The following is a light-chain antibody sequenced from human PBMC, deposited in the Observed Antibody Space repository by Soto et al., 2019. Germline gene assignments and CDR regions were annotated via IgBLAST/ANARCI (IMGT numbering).Light chain of an antibody. CDR1: QSVSSN. CDR3: QQFSSYPLT. J-gene: IGKJ4*01. Sequence: EIVMTQSPATLSVSPGERATLSCRASQSVSSNLAWYQQKPGQAPRLLIYDASTRATGIPDRFSGSGSGTDFTLTISRLEPEDFAVYYCQQFSSYPLTFGGGTKVDIK. CDR2: DAS. V-gene: IGKV3D-15*01.